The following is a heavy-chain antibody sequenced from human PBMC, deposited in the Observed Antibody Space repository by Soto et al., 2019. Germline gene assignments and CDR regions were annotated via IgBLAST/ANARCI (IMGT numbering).Heavy chain of an antibody. Sequence: SQTLSLTCAISGDSVSSNSAAWNWIRQSPSRGLEWLGRTYYRSKWYNDYAVSVKSRITINPDTSKNQFPLQLNSVTPEDTAVYYCAKSFHDILTGYRVFDYWGQGTLVTVSS. CDR2: TYYRSKWYN. V-gene: IGHV6-1*01. D-gene: IGHD3-9*01. CDR1: GDSVSSNSAA. J-gene: IGHJ4*02. CDR3: AKSFHDILTGYRVFDY.